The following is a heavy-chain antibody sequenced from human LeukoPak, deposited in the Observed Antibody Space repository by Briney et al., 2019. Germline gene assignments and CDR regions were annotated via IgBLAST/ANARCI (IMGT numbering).Heavy chain of an antibody. CDR2: IYPGDSDT. CDR3: ARLQSTVVSSFYYYYGMDV. D-gene: IGHD4-23*01. J-gene: IGHJ6*02. Sequence: GESLKISCKGSGYSFTSYWIGWVRQMPGKGLEWMGIIYPGDSDTRYSPSFQGQVTISADKSISTAYLQWSSLKASDTATYYCARLQSTVVSSFYYYYGMDVWGQGTTVTVSS. V-gene: IGHV5-51*01. CDR1: GYSFTSYW.